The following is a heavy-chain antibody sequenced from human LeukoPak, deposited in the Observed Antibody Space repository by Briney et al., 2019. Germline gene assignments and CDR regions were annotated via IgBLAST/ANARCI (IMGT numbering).Heavy chain of an antibody. CDR1: GYSFTTYW. D-gene: IGHD5-18*01. Sequence: GESLKISCKSSGYSFTTYWTGWVRQMPGKGLEWMGIIYPGDSDTRYSPSFQGQVTVSADKSISTAYLPWSSLKASDTAMYYCARRYSYGEFDYWGQGTLVTVSS. CDR2: IYPGDSDT. CDR3: ARRYSYGEFDY. V-gene: IGHV5-51*01. J-gene: IGHJ4*02.